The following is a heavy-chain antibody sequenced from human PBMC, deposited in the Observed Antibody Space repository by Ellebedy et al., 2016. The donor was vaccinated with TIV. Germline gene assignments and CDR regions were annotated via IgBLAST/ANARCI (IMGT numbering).Heavy chain of an antibody. CDR1: GFTFSTYS. CDR2: ISTITT. CDR3: ARAVIGKEDFDY. J-gene: IGHJ4*02. Sequence: GESLKISCAASGFTFSTYSLNWVRQAPGKGLEWVSSISTITTYADSVRGRFTISRDNSKNTLYLQMNSLTTEDTAVYYCARAVIGKEDFDYWGQGSLVSVSS. V-gene: IGHV3-21*01. D-gene: IGHD3-10*01.